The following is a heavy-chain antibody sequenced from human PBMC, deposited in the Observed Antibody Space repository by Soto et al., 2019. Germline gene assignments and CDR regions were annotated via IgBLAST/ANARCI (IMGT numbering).Heavy chain of an antibody. CDR2: IYWDDDK. Sequence: ALGNPTWSVTLTCTFSGLSFNNSGVGVGWIRQPPGKALEWLSLIYWDDDKRNSPSLKSRLTITKDTSKNQVVLTMTNMTPVDTVTYYCALLYTSYYSDYWGQGTLVTVSS. CDR3: ALLYTSYYSDY. D-gene: IGHD1-20*01. CDR1: GLSFNNSGVG. V-gene: IGHV2-5*02. J-gene: IGHJ4*02.